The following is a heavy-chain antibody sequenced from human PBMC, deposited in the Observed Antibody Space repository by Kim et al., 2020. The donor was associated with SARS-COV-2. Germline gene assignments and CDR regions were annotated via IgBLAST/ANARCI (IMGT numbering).Heavy chain of an antibody. Sequence: SETLSLTCTVSGGSISSSSYYWGWIRQPPGKGLEWIGSIYYSGSTYYNPSLKSRVTISVDTSKNQFSMKMSSVTAADTAEYYCARHQQIWQAEFDYWGQG. CDR2: IYYSGST. CDR3: ARHQQIWQAEFDY. D-gene: IGHD5-18*01. V-gene: IGHV4-39*01. CDR1: GGSISSSSYY. J-gene: IGHJ4*02.